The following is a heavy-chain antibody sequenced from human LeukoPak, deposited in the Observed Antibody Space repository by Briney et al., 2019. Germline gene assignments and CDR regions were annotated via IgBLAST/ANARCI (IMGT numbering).Heavy chain of an antibody. CDR2: IYHSGST. V-gene: IGHV4-38-2*02. CDR1: GYSISSGYY. D-gene: IGHD4-23*01. CDR3: ARELRGRGGVYFDY. Sequence: SETLSLTCTVSGYSISSGYYWGWIRQPPGKGLEWIGSIYHSGSTYYNPSLKSRVTISVDTSKNQLSLKLSSVTAADTAVYYCARELRGRGGVYFDYWGQGTQVTVSS. J-gene: IGHJ4*02.